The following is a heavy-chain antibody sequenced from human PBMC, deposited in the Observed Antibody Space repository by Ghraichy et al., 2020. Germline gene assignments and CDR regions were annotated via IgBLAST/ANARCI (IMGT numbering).Heavy chain of an antibody. V-gene: IGHV4-31*03. CDR2: IYYSGST. D-gene: IGHD3-10*01. Sequence: SETLSLTCTVSGGSISSGGYYWSWIRQHPGKGLEWIGYIYYSGSTYYNPSLKSRVTISVDTSKNQFSLKLSSVTAADTAVYYCARTGSNYYGSGSYLVYWGQGTLVTVSS. CDR3: ARTGSNYYGSGSYLVY. J-gene: IGHJ4*02. CDR1: GGSISSGGYY.